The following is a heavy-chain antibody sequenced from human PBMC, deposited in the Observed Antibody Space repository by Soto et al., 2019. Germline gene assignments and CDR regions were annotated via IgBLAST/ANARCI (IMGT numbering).Heavy chain of an antibody. CDR2: ISSSGHTI. Sequence: GGSLRLSCAASGFTFSDYYMNWIRQAPGKGLEWVSYISSSGHTIYYADSVKGRFTISRDNAQKSLYLQMNSLRAEDTALYYCARGRLPQAAAGTLFDPWGQGTLVTVSS. CDR1: GFTFSDYY. CDR3: ARGRLPQAAAGTLFDP. D-gene: IGHD6-13*01. J-gene: IGHJ5*02. V-gene: IGHV3-11*01.